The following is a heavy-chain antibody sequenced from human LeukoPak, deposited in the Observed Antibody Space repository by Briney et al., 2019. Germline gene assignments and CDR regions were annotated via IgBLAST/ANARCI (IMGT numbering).Heavy chain of an antibody. CDR3: ASPDCSSTSCRHRGAFDI. CDR1: GYTFTGYY. CDR2: INPNSGGT. D-gene: IGHD2-2*01. Sequence: GASVKVSCKASGYTFTGYYMHWVRQAPGQGLGWMGWINPNSGGTNYAQKFQGRVTMTTDTSTSTAYMELRSLRSDDTAVYYCASPDCSSTSCRHRGAFDIWGQGTMVTVSS. J-gene: IGHJ3*02. V-gene: IGHV1-2*02.